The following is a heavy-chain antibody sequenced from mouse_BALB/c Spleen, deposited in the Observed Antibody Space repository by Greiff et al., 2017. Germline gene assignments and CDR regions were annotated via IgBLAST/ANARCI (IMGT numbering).Heavy chain of an antibody. CDR2: ISSGSSTI. Sequence: EVKLVESGGGLVKPGGSRKLSCAASGFTFSSFGMHWVRQAPEKGLEWVAYISSGSSTIYYADTVKGRFTISRDNPKNTLFLQMTSLRSEDTAMYYCARSGTGAWFAYWGQGTLVTVSA. CDR3: ARSGTGAWFAY. D-gene: IGHD4-1*01. CDR1: GFTFSSFG. J-gene: IGHJ3*01. V-gene: IGHV5-17*02.